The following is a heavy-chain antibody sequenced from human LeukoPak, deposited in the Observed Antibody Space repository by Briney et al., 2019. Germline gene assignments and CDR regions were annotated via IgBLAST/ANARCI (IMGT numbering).Heavy chain of an antibody. CDR2: IYYSGNTNY. Sequence: PSETLSLTCTVSGGSISSYYWSWIRQPPGKGLEWIGYIYYSGNTNYNYNPSLKSRVTISVDTSKNQFSLKLSSVTAADTAEYYCARHLNYYGSGSYGAYYYYGMDVWGQGTTVTVSS. CDR3: ARHLNYYGSGSYGAYYYYGMDV. V-gene: IGHV4-59*08. D-gene: IGHD3-10*01. J-gene: IGHJ6*02. CDR1: GGSISSYY.